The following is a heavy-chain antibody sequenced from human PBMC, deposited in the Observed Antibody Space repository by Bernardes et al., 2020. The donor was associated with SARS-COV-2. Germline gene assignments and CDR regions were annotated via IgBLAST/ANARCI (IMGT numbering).Heavy chain of an antibody. V-gene: IGHV3-15*01. D-gene: IGHD3-16*02. CDR1: GYSFSSYS. Sequence: GESLKISCRGSGYSFSSYSITWVRQAPGKGLEWVGRIKSKTDGGTTDSAAPVKGRFTISRDDSKNTLYLQMNSLKIEDTAVYYCTTDRNYDYVWGSYRYSDYWGQGTLVTVSS. CDR2: IKSKTDGGTT. CDR3: TTDRNYDYVWGSYRYSDY. J-gene: IGHJ4*02.